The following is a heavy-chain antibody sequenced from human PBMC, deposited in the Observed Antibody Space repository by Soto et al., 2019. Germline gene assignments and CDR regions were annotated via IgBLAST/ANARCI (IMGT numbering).Heavy chain of an antibody. CDR2: ISGSGGST. J-gene: IGHJ4*02. Sequence: EVQLLESGGGLVQPGGSLRLSCAASGFTFSSYAMSWVRQAPGKGLEWVSAISGSGGSTYYADSVKGRFTISRDNSKNTLYLQMNSLRAEDTAVYYCAKEETNTMVRGVILYFDYWGQGTLVTVSS. D-gene: IGHD3-10*01. CDR3: AKEETNTMVRGVILYFDY. V-gene: IGHV3-23*01. CDR1: GFTFSSYA.